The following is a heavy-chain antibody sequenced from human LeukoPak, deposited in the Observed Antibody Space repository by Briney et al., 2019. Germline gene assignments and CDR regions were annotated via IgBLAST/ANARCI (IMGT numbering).Heavy chain of an antibody. Sequence: GGSLRLSCAASGFIFSSYTMNWVRQAPGKGLEWVSVIYSGGSTYYADSVKGRFTISRDNSKNTLYLQMNSLRAEDTAVYYCARGKPRAPLWGQGTLVTVSS. CDR3: ARGKPRAPL. CDR2: IYSGGST. CDR1: GFIFSSYT. D-gene: IGHD1-14*01. V-gene: IGHV3-53*01. J-gene: IGHJ4*02.